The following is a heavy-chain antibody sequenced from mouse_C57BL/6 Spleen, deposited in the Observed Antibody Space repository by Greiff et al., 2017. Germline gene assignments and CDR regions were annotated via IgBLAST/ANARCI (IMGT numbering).Heavy chain of an antibody. V-gene: IGHV1-22*01. CDR3: ARENGFYAMDY. J-gene: IGHJ4*01. Sequence: EVKLQESGPELVKPGASVKLSCKASGYTFTDYNMHWVKQSHGKSLEWIGYINPNNGGTSYNQTFKGKDTLTINKSSSTAYMEIRSLTSEDSAVYDCARENGFYAMDYWGQGTSVTVSS. CDR2: INPNNGGT. D-gene: IGHD2-2*01. CDR1: GYTFTDYN.